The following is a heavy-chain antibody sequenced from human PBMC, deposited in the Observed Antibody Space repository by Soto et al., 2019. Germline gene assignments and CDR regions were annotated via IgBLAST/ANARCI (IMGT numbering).Heavy chain of an antibody. CDR1: GFTFDDYA. Sequence: HPGGSLRLSCAASGFTFDDYAMHWVRQAPGKGLEWVSGISWNSGSIGYADSVKGRFTISRDNAKNSLYLQMNSLRAEDTALYYCAKAGRYFDWLFYIDYWGQGTLVTVSS. CDR3: AKAGRYFDWLFYIDY. J-gene: IGHJ4*02. CDR2: ISWNSGSI. V-gene: IGHV3-9*01. D-gene: IGHD3-9*01.